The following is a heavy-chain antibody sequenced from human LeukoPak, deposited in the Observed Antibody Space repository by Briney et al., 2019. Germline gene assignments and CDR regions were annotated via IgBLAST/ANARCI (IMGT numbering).Heavy chain of an antibody. Sequence: GESLKISCQGSGYTFTTYWIGWVRQMPGKGLEWMGIIYPGDSDTRYSPSFQGQVTISADKSINTAYLQWSSLKASDTAIYYCARHYYGPATYYAIDYWGQGTLVTVSS. CDR2: IYPGDSDT. V-gene: IGHV5-51*01. CDR3: ARHYYGPATYYAIDY. D-gene: IGHD3-10*01. CDR1: GYTFTTYW. J-gene: IGHJ4*02.